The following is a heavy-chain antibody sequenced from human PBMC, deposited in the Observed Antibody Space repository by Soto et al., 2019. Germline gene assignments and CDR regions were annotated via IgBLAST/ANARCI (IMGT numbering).Heavy chain of an antibody. V-gene: IGHV3-15*07. CDR2: IKSKGHGGTT. CDR1: GSAFSNAW. CDR3: TTDSYTSVIVVRFDY. Sequence: GGSLRLSCAASGSAFSNAWINWVRQAPGKGLEWVGRIKSKGHGGTTDFAAPVRGRFAISRDDSRNLVYMQMNSLNTEDTAVYYCTTDSYTSVIVVRFDYWGHGTLVTVPQ. J-gene: IGHJ4*01. D-gene: IGHD3-22*01.